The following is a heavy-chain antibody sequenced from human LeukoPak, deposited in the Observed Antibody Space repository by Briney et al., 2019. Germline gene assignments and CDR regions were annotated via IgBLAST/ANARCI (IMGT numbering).Heavy chain of an antibody. V-gene: IGHV1-69*04. CDR1: GYTFTGYY. CDR3: ARDPSDSSSWIKGYFQH. J-gene: IGHJ1*01. Sequence: SVKVSCNASGYTFTGYYMHWVRQAPGQGLEWMGRIIPILGIANYAQKFQGRVTITADKSTSTAYVELSSLRSGDTAVYYCARDPSDSSSWIKGYFQHWGQGTLVTVSS. CDR2: IIPILGIA. D-gene: IGHD6-13*01.